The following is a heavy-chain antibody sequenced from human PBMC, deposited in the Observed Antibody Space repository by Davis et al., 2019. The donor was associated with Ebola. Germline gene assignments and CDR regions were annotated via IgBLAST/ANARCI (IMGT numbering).Heavy chain of an antibody. J-gene: IGHJ5*02. D-gene: IGHD5-24*01. CDR3: ARGLHLSPGWFDP. CDR1: GYAFTASN. V-gene: IGHV1-2*06. Sequence: ASVKVSCKAYGYAFTASNIHWVRQAPGQGLEWMGRISPNSGGTNYAQIFQGRVTMTSDTSISTAFMELSRLRNDDTAVYYCARGLHLSPGWFDPWGQGTLVTVSS. CDR2: ISPNSGGT.